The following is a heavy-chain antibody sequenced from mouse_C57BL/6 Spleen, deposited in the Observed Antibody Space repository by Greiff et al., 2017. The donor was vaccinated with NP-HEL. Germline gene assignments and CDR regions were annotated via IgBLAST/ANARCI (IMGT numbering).Heavy chain of an antibody. CDR2: INPGSGGT. D-gene: IGHD1-1*01. CDR1: GYAFTNYL. CDR3: ARSPYGSSYFDY. Sequence: QVQLKQSGAELVRPGTSVKVSCKASGYAFTNYLIEWVKQRPGQGLEWIGVINPGSGGTNYNEKFKGKATLTADKSSSTAYMQLSSLTSEDSAVYFCARSPYGSSYFDYWGQGTTLTVSS. J-gene: IGHJ2*01. V-gene: IGHV1-54*01.